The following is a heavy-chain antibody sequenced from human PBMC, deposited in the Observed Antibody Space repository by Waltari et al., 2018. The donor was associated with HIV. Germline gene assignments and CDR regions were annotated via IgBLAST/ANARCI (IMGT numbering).Heavy chain of an antibody. CDR3: AREWVTVTSFYYYYGMDV. V-gene: IGHV3-48*01. J-gene: IGHJ6*02. CDR1: SSS. CDR2: ISSSSSNI. Sequence: SSSMNWVRQAPGKGLEWVSYISSSSSNIYYADSVKGRFTISRDNAKNSLYLQMDSLRAEDTAVYYCAREWVTVTSFYYYYGMDVWGQGTTVTVSS. D-gene: IGHD4-4*01.